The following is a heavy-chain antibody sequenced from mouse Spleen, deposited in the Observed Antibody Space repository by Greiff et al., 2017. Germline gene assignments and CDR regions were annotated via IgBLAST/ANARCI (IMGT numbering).Heavy chain of an antibody. D-gene: IGHD2-5*01. CDR3: ARISNYVFAY. CDR2: ISDGGSYT. J-gene: IGHJ3*01. Sequence: EVKLMESGGGLVKPGGSLKLSCAASGFTFSSYAMSWVRQTPEKRLEWVATISDGGSYTYYPDNVKGRFTISRDNAKNNLYLQMSHLKSEDTAMYYCARISNYVFAYWGQGTLVTVSA. CDR1: GFTFSSYA. V-gene: IGHV5-4*03.